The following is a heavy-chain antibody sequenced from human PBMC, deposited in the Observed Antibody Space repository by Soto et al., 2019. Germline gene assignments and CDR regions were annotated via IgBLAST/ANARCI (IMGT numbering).Heavy chain of an antibody. CDR2: IKHSGSS. CDR3: ARGGSSDWQVALDI. D-gene: IGHD6-19*01. J-gene: IGHJ3*02. Sequence: SETLSLTCAVYAGSFSHYYWNWIRQSPGKGLEWIGKIKHSGSSNYNPSLRSRVSISADMSKNQFSLRLTSVTAADTAVYYCARGGSSDWQVALDIWGQGTMVTVSS. V-gene: IGHV4-34*01. CDR1: AGSFSHYY.